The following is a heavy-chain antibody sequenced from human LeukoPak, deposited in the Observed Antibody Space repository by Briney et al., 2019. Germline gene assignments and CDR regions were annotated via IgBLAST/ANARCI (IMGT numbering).Heavy chain of an antibody. V-gene: IGHV3-30*18. CDR2: ISYDGSNK. J-gene: IGHJ5*02. CDR3: AKLAGSSQLNWFDP. D-gene: IGHD2-2*01. Sequence: PGGSLRLSCAASGFTSSSYGMHWVRQAPGKGLEWVAVISYDGSNKYYADSVKGRFTISRDNSKNTLYLQMNSLRAEDTAVYYCAKLAGSSQLNWFDPWGQGTLVTVSS. CDR1: GFTSSSYG.